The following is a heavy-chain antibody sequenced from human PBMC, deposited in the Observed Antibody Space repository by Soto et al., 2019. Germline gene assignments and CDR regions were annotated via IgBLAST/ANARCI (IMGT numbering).Heavy chain of an antibody. Sequence: SGPTLVHPAHTLTLTCTFSGFSLSTSGMRVSWIRQPPGKALEWLARIDWDDDKFYSTSLKTRLTISKDTSKNQVVLTMTNMDPVDTATYYCARLNRGFDYWGQGTLVTVSS. V-gene: IGHV2-70*04. J-gene: IGHJ4*02. CDR3: ARLNRGFDY. D-gene: IGHD3-10*01. CDR1: GFSLSTSGMR. CDR2: IDWDDDK.